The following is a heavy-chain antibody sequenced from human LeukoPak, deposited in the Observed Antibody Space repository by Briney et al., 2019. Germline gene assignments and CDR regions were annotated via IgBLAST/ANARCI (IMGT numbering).Heavy chain of an antibody. J-gene: IGHJ4*02. CDR1: GYTFTGYY. CDR3: ARGGNWKDFDY. Sequence: ASVKVSCKASGYTFTGYYMHWVRQAPGQGLEWMGWINPNNGGTNYAQKFQGRVTMTRDTSVSTAYMELSRLRSDDTAVYYCARGGNWKDFDYWGQGTLVTVSS. V-gene: IGHV1-2*02. D-gene: IGHD1-20*01. CDR2: INPNNGGT.